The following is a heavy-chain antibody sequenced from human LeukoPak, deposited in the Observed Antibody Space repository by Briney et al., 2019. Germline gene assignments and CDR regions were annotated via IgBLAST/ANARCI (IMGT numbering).Heavy chain of an antibody. Sequence: GGSLTLFCAASGFSFSGHSMHCVRQAPGKGLEWVALISYDGSYTYYAESVKGRFTISRDNSRNTLYVQMNSLRTDDTAVYYCARDGGYDYWGQGTLVTVSS. V-gene: IGHV3-30*04. CDR2: ISYDGSYT. J-gene: IGHJ4*02. CDR1: GFSFSGHS. D-gene: IGHD5-12*01. CDR3: ARDGGYDY.